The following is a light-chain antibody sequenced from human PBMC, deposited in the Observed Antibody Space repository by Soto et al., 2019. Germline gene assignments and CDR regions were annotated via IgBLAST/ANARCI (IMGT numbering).Light chain of an antibody. Sequence: QSALTQPASVSGSPGQSITISCTGTSSDVGGYNYVSWYQRHPGKAPKLMIYDVSNRPSGVSNRFSGSKSGNTASLTISGLQDADEADYYCSSYTSSSTVVFGGGTKLTVL. V-gene: IGLV2-14*01. CDR2: DVS. CDR3: SSYTSSSTVV. CDR1: SSDVGGYNY. J-gene: IGLJ2*01.